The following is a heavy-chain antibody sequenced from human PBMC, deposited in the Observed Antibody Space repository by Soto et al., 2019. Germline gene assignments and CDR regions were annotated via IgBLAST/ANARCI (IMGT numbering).Heavy chain of an antibody. CDR2: IYPGDSDT. J-gene: IGHJ6*03. CDR1: GYSFTSYW. D-gene: IGHD2-2*01. V-gene: IGHV5-51*01. CDR3: ARDSTSPYYYYYMDV. Sequence: LGESLKISCKGSGYSFTSYWIGWVRQMPGKGLEWMGIIYPGDSDTRYSPSFQGQVTISADKSISTAYLQWSSLKASDTAMYYCARDSTSPYYYYYMDVWGKGTTVTVSS.